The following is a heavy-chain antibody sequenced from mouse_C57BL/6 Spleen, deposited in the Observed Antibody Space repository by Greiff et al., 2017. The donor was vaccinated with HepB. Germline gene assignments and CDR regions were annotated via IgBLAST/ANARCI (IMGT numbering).Heavy chain of an antibody. CDR3: ANRNFLAY. J-gene: IGHJ3*01. CDR1: GYAFSSSW. Sequence: VQLQQSGPELVKPGASVKLSCKASGYAFSSSWMNWVKQRPGKGLEWIGRIYPGGGDTNYNGKFKGKATLTADKSSSTAYMQLSSLTSEDYAVYSCANRNFLAYWGQGTLVTVSA. V-gene: IGHV1-82*01. D-gene: IGHD2-1*01. CDR2: IYPGGGDT.